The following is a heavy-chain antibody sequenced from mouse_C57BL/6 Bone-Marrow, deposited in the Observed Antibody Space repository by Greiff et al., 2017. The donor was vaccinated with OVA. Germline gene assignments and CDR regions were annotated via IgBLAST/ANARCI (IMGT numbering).Heavy chain of an antibody. J-gene: IGHJ4*01. CDR1: GYTFTSYW. V-gene: IGHV1-69*01. Sequence: QVQLQQPGAELVMPGASVKLSCKASGYTFTSYWMHWVKQRPGQGLEWIGEIDPSDSYTNYNQKFKGKSTLTVDKSSSTAYMQLSSLTSEDSAVYYSARSPTWMDYWGQGTSVTVSS. CDR3: ARSPTWMDY. CDR2: IDPSDSYT.